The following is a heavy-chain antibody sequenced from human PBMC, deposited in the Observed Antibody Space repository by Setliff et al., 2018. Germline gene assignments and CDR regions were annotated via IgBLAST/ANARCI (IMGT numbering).Heavy chain of an antibody. CDR3: ASRTHPHVITGITQGGGWWYYYYTDV. J-gene: IGHJ6*03. V-gene: IGHV1-8*01. CDR2: MNPNSGNT. D-gene: IGHD1-7*01. CDR1: GYTFTSYD. Sequence: ASVKVSCKASGYTFTSYDINWVRQAPGQGLEWMGWMNPNSGNTGFAQNFQGRVTMTRNTSISTAYMELSSLRSEDTAVYYCASRTHPHVITGITQGGGWWYYYYTDVWGKGTTVTVS.